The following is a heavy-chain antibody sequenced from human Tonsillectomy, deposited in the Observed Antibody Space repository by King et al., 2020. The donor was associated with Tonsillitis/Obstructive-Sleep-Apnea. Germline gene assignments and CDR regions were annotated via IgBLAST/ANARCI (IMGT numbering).Heavy chain of an antibody. J-gene: IGHJ4*02. V-gene: IGHV1-8*01. CDR2: MNPNSGNT. CDR1: GYTFTSYD. CDR3: ATPPPDCSSTSCYWYFDY. D-gene: IGHD2-2*01. Sequence: QLVQSRAEVKKPGASVKVSCKASGYTFTSYDINWVRQATGQGPEWMGWMNPNSGNTDYAQKFQGRVTMTRNTSISTAYMELSSLRSEDTAVYYCATPPPDCSSTSCYWYFDYWGQGTLVTVSS.